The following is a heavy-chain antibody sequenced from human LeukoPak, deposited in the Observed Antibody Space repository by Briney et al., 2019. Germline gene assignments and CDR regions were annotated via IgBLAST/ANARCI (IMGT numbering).Heavy chain of an antibody. D-gene: IGHD6-13*01. CDR2: IIPIFGTA. Sequence: GASVKVSCKASGGTFSSYAISWVRQAPGQGLEWMGGIIPIFGTANYAQKFQGRVTITADESTSTAYMELSSLRSEDTAVYYCARVNGRTPEQLAHYFDYWGQGTLVTVSS. V-gene: IGHV1-69*13. CDR1: GGTFSSYA. CDR3: ARVNGRTPEQLAHYFDY. J-gene: IGHJ4*02.